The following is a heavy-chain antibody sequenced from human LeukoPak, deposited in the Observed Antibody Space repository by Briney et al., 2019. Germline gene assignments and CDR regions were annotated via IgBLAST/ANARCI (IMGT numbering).Heavy chain of an antibody. J-gene: IGHJ6*02. CDR3: ARVGLQSMTNGVPYYYYYGMDV. CDR2: ISAYSGNT. CDR1: GYTFTGYY. Sequence: GASVKVSCKASGYTFTGYYMHWVRQAPGQGLEWMGWISAYSGNTNYAQKLQGRVTMTTDTSTSTAYMELRSLRSDDTAVYYCARVGLQSMTNGVPYYYYYGMDVWGQGTTVTVSS. D-gene: IGHD2-8*01. V-gene: IGHV1-18*04.